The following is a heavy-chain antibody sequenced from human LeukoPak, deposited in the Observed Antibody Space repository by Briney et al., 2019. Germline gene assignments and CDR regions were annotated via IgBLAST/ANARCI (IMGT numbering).Heavy chain of an antibody. Sequence: GGSLRLSRAASGFTFGDYGMHWVRQAPGKGLEWVAFIRYDGSDKYYADSVKGRFTISRDSSKNTLYLQMNSVRHEDAAVYFDSGSFSFWGKGTVVTVSS. D-gene: IGHD1-26*01. J-gene: IGHJ4*02. CDR1: GFTFGDYG. CDR3: SGSFSF. CDR2: IRYDGSDK. V-gene: IGHV3-30*02.